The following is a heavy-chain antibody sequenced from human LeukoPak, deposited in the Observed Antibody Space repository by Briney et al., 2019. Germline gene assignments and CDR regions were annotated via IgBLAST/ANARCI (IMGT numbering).Heavy chain of an antibody. CDR2: IFYGGST. J-gene: IGHJ6*03. V-gene: IGHV4-59*11. CDR1: GDSISSHY. D-gene: IGHD3-10*01. Sequence: PSETLSLTCTVSGDSISSHYWTWIRQPPEKGLEWIGCIFYGGSTKYSPSLTGRVTISVDTSKNQFSLKLTSVTAADTAVYYCASQFYYGSGAAYFMDVWGKGTTVTVPS. CDR3: ASQFYYGSGAAYFMDV.